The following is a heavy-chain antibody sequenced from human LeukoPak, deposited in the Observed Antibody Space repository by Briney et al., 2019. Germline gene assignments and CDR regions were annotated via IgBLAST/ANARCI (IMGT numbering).Heavy chain of an antibody. J-gene: IGHJ3*02. CDR3: ARSKSSSWYRTFDI. CDR2: IYYSGST. D-gene: IGHD6-13*01. Sequence: SETLSLTCTVSGGSISSYYWSWIRQPPGKGREWIGYIYYSGSTNYNPSLKSRVTISVDTSKNQFSLKLSSVTAADTAVYYCARSKSSSWYRTFDIWGQGTMVTVSS. CDR1: GGSISSYY. V-gene: IGHV4-59*08.